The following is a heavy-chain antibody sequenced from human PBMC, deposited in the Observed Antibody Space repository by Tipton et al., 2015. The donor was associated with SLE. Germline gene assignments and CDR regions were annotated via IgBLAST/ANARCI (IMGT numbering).Heavy chain of an antibody. J-gene: IGHJ4*02. D-gene: IGHD3-3*01. Sequence: SLTCAVYGGSFSDYFWTWIRQSPGKGLEWIGDVNHSGSTDYHPSLKSRVTMSVGTSKNQFSLKLTSVTAADTALYYCARCTIFGVVRGSFDSWGQGTLVTVS. CDR3: ARCTIFGVVRGSFDS. V-gene: IGHV4-34*01. CDR2: VNHSGST. CDR1: GGSFSDYF.